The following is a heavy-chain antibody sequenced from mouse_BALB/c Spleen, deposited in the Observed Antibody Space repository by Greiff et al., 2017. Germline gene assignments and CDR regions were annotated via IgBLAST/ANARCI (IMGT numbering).Heavy chain of an antibody. V-gene: IGHV5-17*02. Sequence: DVKLVESGGGLVQPGGSRKLSCAASGFTFSSFGMHWVRQAPEKGLEWVAYISSGSSTIYYADTVKGRFTISRDNPKNTLFLQMTSLRSEDTAMYYCARAQSTMITTLDYWGQGTTLTVSS. CDR3: ARAQSTMITTLDY. J-gene: IGHJ2*01. CDR1: GFTFSSFG. D-gene: IGHD2-4*01. CDR2: ISSGSSTI.